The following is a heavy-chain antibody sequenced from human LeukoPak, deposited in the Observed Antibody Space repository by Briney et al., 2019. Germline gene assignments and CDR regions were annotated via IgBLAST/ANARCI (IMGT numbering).Heavy chain of an antibody. D-gene: IGHD1-26*01. CDR1: GFTFTSYA. Sequence: GGSLRLSCAASGFTFTSYAMSWVRQAPGKGLEWVSVISGSGGYTNYADSVKGRFTISRDNTKNTMYLQMNSLRAEDTAVYYCAKFAGATSVTDDAFGIWGQGTMVTVSP. CDR3: AKFAGATSVTDDAFGI. J-gene: IGHJ3*02. V-gene: IGHV3-23*01. CDR2: ISGSGGYT.